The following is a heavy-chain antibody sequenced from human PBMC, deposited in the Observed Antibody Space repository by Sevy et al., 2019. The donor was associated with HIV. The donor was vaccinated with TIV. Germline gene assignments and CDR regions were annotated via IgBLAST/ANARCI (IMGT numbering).Heavy chain of an antibody. J-gene: IGHJ4*02. V-gene: IGHV3-7*03. CDR1: GFTFSSYW. D-gene: IGHD2-15*01. CDR3: ARGRRHCSGGSCSVYYFDY. CDR2: IKQDGSEK. Sequence: GGSLRLSCAASGFTFSSYWMSWVRQAPGKGLEWVANIKQDGSEKYYVDSVKGRFTISRDNAKNSLYLQMNSLRAEDTAVYYCARGRRHCSGGSCSVYYFDYWGQGTLVTVSS.